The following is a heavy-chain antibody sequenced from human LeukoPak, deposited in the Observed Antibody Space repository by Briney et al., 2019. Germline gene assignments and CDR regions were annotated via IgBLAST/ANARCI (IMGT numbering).Heavy chain of an antibody. CDR3: ARDRIPYGPSSCLTKGICYFDY. CDR1: GYTFSTYG. CDR2: ISAYNGNT. J-gene: IGHJ4*02. Sequence: ASVKVSCKASGYTFSTYGITWVRQAPGQGLEWMGWISAYNGNTNYAQKLQGRVTMTTDTSTTTAYMELRSLRSDDTAMYYCARDRIPYGPSSCLTKGICYFDYWGQGTLVTVSS. V-gene: IGHV1-18*01. D-gene: IGHD2-2*01.